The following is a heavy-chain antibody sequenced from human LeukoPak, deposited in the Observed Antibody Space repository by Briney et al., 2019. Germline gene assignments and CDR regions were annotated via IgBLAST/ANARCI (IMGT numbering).Heavy chain of an antibody. CDR3: ARDAGGPYINSSEWFDP. J-gene: IGHJ5*02. D-gene: IGHD6-6*01. V-gene: IGHV1-24*01. CDR1: GYTLTELS. Sequence: ASVKVSCKVSGYTLTELSIHWVRQAPGKGLEWMGGFDPEDGETIYAQKFQGRVTMTEDTSTDTAYMELSSLRSEDTAVYYCARDAGGPYINSSEWFDPWGQGTLVTVSS. CDR2: FDPEDGET.